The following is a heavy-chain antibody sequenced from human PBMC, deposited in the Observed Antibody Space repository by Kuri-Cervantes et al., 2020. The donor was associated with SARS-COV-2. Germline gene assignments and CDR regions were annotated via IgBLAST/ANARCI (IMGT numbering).Heavy chain of an antibody. CDR2: IYYSGST. V-gene: IGHV4-39*01. D-gene: IGHD6-6*01. Sequence: ESLKISCTVSGGSISSSSYYWGWIRQPPGKGLEWIGSIYYSGSTYYSPSLKSRVTISVDTSKNQFSLKLSSVTAADTAVYYCARVTEQLVRGWLDYWGQGTLVTVSS. J-gene: IGHJ4*02. CDR1: GGSISSSSYY. CDR3: ARVTEQLVRGWLDY.